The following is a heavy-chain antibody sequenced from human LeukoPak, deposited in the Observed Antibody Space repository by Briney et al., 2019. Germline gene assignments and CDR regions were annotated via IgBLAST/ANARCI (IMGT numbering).Heavy chain of an antibody. CDR1: GYSFTSYW. Sequence: GESLQISCKGSGYSFTSYWIGWVRQMPGKGLEWMGIIYPGDSDTRYSPSFQGQVTISADKSISTAYLQWSSLKASDTAMYYCARLYAYYYDSSGYSHYFDYWGQGTLVTVSS. CDR2: IYPGDSDT. CDR3: ARLYAYYYDSSGYSHYFDY. D-gene: IGHD3-22*01. J-gene: IGHJ4*02. V-gene: IGHV5-51*01.